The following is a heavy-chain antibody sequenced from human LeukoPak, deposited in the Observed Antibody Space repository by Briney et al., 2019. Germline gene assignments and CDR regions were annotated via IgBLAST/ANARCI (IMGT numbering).Heavy chain of an antibody. CDR3: ARGIVGATSPVYFDY. CDR1: GFTFSSYS. CDR2: ISSSSSYI. V-gene: IGHV3-21*01. J-gene: IGHJ4*02. Sequence: PGGSLRLSCAPSGFTFSSYSMNWVRQAPGKGLEWASSISSSSSYIYYADSVKGRFTISRDNAKNSLYLQMNSLRAEDTAVYYCARGIVGATSPVYFDYWGRGTLVTVSA. D-gene: IGHD1-26*01.